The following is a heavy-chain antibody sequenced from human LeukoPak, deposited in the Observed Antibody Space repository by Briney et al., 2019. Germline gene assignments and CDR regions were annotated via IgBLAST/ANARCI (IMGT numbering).Heavy chain of an antibody. J-gene: IGHJ3*02. CDR2: IYYSGST. CDR1: GVSISNYY. Sequence: SETLSLTCTVSGVSISNYYWSWIRQPPGEGLEWTGYIYYSGSTSYSPSLKSRVTISLDTSKSQFSLKMRSVTAADTAVYYCARGLPFDIWGQGTMVTVSS. CDR3: ARGLPFDI. V-gene: IGHV4-59*01. D-gene: IGHD2-15*01.